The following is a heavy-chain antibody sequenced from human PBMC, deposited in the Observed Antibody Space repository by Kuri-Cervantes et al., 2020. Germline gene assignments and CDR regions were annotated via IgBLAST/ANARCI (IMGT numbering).Heavy chain of an antibody. J-gene: IGHJ6*02. D-gene: IGHD6-6*01. CDR1: GYTFTGCY. V-gene: IGHV1-2*02. CDR2: INPNSGGT. CDR3: ARGGKRYSSSQYGMDV. Sequence: ASVKVSCKASGYTFTGCYMHWVRQAPGQGLEWMGWINPNSGGTNYAQKFQGRVTMTRDTSISTAYMELSRLRSDDTAVYYCARGGKRYSSSQYGMDVWGQGTTVTVSS.